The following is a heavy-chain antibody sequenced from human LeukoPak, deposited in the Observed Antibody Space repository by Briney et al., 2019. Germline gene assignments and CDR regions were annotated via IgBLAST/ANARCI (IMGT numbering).Heavy chain of an antibody. CDR2: ISGSGVST. CDR3: AKEYGYTYGEFDY. V-gene: IGHV3-23*01. CDR1: GFTFRTSG. J-gene: IGHJ4*02. Sequence: RGGSLRLSCAASGFTFRTSGMSWVRQAPGKGLEWVSAISGSGVSTYYADSVKGRFTISRDNSKNTLYLQMNSLRAEDTAVYYCAKEYGYTYGEFDYWGQGTLVTVSS. D-gene: IGHD5-18*01.